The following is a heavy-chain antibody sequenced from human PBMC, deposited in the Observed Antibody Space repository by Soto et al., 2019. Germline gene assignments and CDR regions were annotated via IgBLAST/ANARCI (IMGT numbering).Heavy chain of an antibody. CDR3: ARALRFGDFSFDY. V-gene: IGHV4-4*02. CDR2: IYHSGST. Sequence: PSETLSLTCAVSGGSISSSNWWSWVRQPPGKGLEWIGEIYHSGSTNYNPSLKSRVTISVDTSKNQFSLKLSSVTAADTAVYYCARALRFGDFSFDYWGQGTLVTVSS. J-gene: IGHJ4*02. CDR1: GGSISSSNW. D-gene: IGHD3-10*01.